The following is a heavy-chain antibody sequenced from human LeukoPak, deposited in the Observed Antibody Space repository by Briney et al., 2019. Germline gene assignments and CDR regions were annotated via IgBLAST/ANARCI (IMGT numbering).Heavy chain of an antibody. V-gene: IGHV1-69*05. J-gene: IGHJ4*02. Sequence: LVKVSCKASGGTFSSYAISWVRQAPGQGLEWMGGIIPIFGTANYAQKFQGRVTITTDESTSTAYMELSSLRSEDSAVYYCARDQVATAAALDYWGQGTLVTVSS. D-gene: IGHD6-13*01. CDR2: IIPIFGTA. CDR1: GGTFSSYA. CDR3: ARDQVATAAALDY.